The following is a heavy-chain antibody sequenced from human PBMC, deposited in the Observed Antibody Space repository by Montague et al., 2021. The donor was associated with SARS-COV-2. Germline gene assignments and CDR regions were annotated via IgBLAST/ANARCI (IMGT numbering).Heavy chain of an antibody. CDR1: GDSVSSNNAA. D-gene: IGHD5-24*01. Sequence: CAISGDSVSSNNAAWNWIRQSPSRGLEWQGRTYYRSKWYNDYAVSVKSRITIDADTSKNHFSLQLKSMTPEDTAVYYCLQGYYFDSWGQGTLDTVSS. CDR3: LQGYYFDS. V-gene: IGHV6-1*01. CDR2: TYYRSKWYN. J-gene: IGHJ4*02.